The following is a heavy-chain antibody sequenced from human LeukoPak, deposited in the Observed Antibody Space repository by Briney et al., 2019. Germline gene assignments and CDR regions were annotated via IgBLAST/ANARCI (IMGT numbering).Heavy chain of an antibody. CDR3: ARPLGYCSDSRCPQSWFDP. J-gene: IGHJ5*02. V-gene: IGHV4-34*01. Sequence: GSLRLSCAASGFTVSSNYMSWVRQPPGKGLEWIGEINHSGRTNYNPSLKSRVIMSVDTSKNQFSLKLSSVTAADTAVYYCARPLGYCSDSRCPQSWFDPWGQGTLVTVSS. CDR1: GFTVSSNY. CDR2: INHSGRT. D-gene: IGHD2-15*01.